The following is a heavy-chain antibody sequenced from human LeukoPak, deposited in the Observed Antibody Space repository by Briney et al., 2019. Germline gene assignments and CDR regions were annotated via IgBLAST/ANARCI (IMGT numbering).Heavy chain of an antibody. CDR3: ARRPTVDNHRYFDY. J-gene: IGHJ4*02. CDR2: ISSSGSTI. Sequence: SGGSLRLSCAASGFTFSSYEMNWVRQAPGKGLEWVSYISSSGSTIYYADSVKGRFTISRDNAKNSLYLQMNSLRAEDTAVYYCARRPTVDNHRYFDYWGQGTLVTVSS. D-gene: IGHD4-23*01. CDR1: GFTFSSYE. V-gene: IGHV3-48*03.